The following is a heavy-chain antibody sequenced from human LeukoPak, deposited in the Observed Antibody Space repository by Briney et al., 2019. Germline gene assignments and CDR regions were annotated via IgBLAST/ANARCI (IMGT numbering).Heavy chain of an antibody. CDR3: ARDVKSDGVWDIDH. Sequence: GGSLRLSCAASGFTFRDYTMNWVRQAPGKGLEWVSGIYGSGGGQTFYADSVRGRFIISRDDSRNLVFLHMDRLRVEDTGLYYCARDVKSDGVWDIDHWGQGTVVTVSS. J-gene: IGHJ4*02. CDR2: IYGSGGGQT. D-gene: IGHD4-17*01. V-gene: IGHV3-23*01. CDR1: GFTFRDYT.